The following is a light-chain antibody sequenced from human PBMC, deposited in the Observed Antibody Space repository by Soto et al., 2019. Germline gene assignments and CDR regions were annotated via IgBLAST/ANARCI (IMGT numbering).Light chain of an antibody. Sequence: AIQLTQSPSSLSASVGDRVTITCRASQGIRSALAWYQQKPGKAPKLLIYDASSLESGVPSRFSGSGSGTDFTLTISSLQPEDFATYYCQQFNSYPQNTFGQGTKLEIK. CDR1: QGIRSA. CDR2: DAS. V-gene: IGKV1-13*02. CDR3: QQFNSYPQNT. J-gene: IGKJ2*01.